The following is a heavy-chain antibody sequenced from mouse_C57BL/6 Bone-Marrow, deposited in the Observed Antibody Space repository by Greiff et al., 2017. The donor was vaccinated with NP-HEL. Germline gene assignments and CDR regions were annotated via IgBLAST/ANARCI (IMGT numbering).Heavy chain of an antibody. Sequence: VQLMESGPGLVAPSQSLSITCTVSGFSLTSYAISWVRQPPGKGLEWLGVIWTGGGTNYNSALKSRLSISKDNSKSQVFLKMNSLQTDDTARYYCARNPSYYYGSSRDYWGQGTTLTVSS. D-gene: IGHD1-1*01. V-gene: IGHV2-9-1*01. CDR3: ARNPSYYYGSSRDY. CDR2: IWTGGGT. J-gene: IGHJ2*01. CDR1: GFSLTSYA.